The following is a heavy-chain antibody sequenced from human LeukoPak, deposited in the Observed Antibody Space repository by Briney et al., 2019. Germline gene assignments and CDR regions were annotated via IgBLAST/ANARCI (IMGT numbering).Heavy chain of an antibody. CDR2: ISNSGRT. Sequence: PSETLSLTCRVSGASINSFYWSWIRQSPGKGLEWLGYISNSGRTIYNPSLRSRVAISGDTSKNQLSLNLASVTAADSAVYYCARGDFDWLVAFDYWGQGTLVAVSA. J-gene: IGHJ4*02. CDR1: GASINSFY. V-gene: IGHV4-59*01. CDR3: ARGDFDWLVAFDY. D-gene: IGHD3-9*01.